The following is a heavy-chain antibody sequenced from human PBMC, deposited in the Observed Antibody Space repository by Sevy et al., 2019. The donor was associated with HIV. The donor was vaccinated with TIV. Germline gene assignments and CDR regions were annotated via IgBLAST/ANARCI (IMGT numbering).Heavy chain of an antibody. Sequence: GGSLRLSCAASGFTGFTFGELYMSWIRQAPGKGLEWVSYISSSGSSMYYADSVKGRFTISRDNAKNSLYLQMNSLRAEDTAFYYCATYIYDSSGLDYWGQGTLVTVSS. CDR1: GFTGFTFGELY. J-gene: IGHJ4*02. D-gene: IGHD3-22*01. CDR2: ISSSGSSM. V-gene: IGHV3-11*01. CDR3: ATYIYDSSGLDY.